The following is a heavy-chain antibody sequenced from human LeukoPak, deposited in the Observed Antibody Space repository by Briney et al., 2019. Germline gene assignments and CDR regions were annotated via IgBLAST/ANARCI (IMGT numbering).Heavy chain of an antibody. CDR3: AKDFGYCSSTSCAYSYCMDV. V-gene: IGHV3-23*01. D-gene: IGHD2-2*01. CDR2: ISGSGGST. J-gene: IGHJ6*03. Sequence: GGSLRLSCAASGFTFSSYAMSWVRQAPGKGLEWVSAISGSGGSTYYADSVKGRFTISRDNSKNTLYLQMNSLRAEDTAVYYCAKDFGYCSSTSCAYSYCMDVWGKGTTVTVSS. CDR1: GFTFSSYA.